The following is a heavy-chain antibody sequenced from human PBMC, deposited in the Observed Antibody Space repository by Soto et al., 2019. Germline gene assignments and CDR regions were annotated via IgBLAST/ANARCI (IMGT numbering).Heavy chain of an antibody. CDR1: GFTFSNYA. D-gene: IGHD2-15*01. CDR3: AKNKQADLVVVVGANKKYYYGVDL. V-gene: IGHV3-23*01. J-gene: IGHJ6*02. Sequence: GGSLRLSCAASGFTFSNYAMTWVRQAPGKGLEWVSAFSGSGGSTCYADSVKGRFTISRDNSKNTLYLQMNSLRVEDTAVYYCAKNKQADLVVVVGANKKYYYGVDLWGQGTTVTVSS. CDR2: FSGSGGST.